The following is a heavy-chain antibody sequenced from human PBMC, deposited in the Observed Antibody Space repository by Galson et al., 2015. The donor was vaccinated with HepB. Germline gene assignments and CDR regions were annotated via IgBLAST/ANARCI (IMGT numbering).Heavy chain of an antibody. CDR2: ISAYNGNT. D-gene: IGHD4-17*01. V-gene: IGHV1-18*04. CDR1: GYTFTSYG. CDR3: ARDLYYGDHGGAFDI. Sequence: SVKVSCKASGYTFTSYGISWVRQAPGQGLEWMGWISAYNGNTNYAQKLQGRVTMTTDTSTSTAYMELRSLRSDDTAVYYCARDLYYGDHGGAFDIWGQGTMVTVSS. J-gene: IGHJ3*02.